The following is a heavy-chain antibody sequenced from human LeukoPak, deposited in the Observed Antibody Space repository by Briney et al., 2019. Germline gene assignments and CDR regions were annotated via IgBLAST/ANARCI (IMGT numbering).Heavy chain of an antibody. V-gene: IGHV4-39*01. D-gene: IGHD3-10*01. CDR2: IYYSGST. CDR1: GGSISSSSYY. Sequence: SETLSLTCTVSGGSISSSSYYWGWNRQPPGKGLEWIGSIYYSGSTYYNPSLKSRVTISVDTSKNQFSLKLSSVTAADTAVYYCARLWNYMDVWGKGTTVTVSS. CDR3: ARLWNYMDV. J-gene: IGHJ6*03.